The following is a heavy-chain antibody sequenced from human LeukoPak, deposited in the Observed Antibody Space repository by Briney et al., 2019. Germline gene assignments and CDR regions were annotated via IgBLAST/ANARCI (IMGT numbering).Heavy chain of an antibody. V-gene: IGHV4-4*07. CDR1: GCTFSSYY. CDR2: IYTSGST. D-gene: IGHD2-15*01. Sequence: SETLSLTCTASGCTFSSYYWSWIRQPPGKGLEWIGRIYTSGSTNYNPSLKSRVTMSVDTSKNQFSLKLSSVTAADTAVYYCARVWGSGPFDYWGQGTLVTVSS. CDR3: ARVWGSGPFDY. J-gene: IGHJ4*02.